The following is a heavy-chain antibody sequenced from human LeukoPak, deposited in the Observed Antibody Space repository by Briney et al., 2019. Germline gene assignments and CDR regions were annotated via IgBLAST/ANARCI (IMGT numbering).Heavy chain of an antibody. J-gene: IGHJ6*03. CDR2: IYTSGST. D-gene: IGHD6-13*01. Sequence: SETLSLTCTVSGGSISSYYWSWIRQPAGKGLEWIGRIYTSGSTNYNPSLKSRVTMSVDTSKNQFSLKLSSVTAADTAVYYCAKTGQQLNYYYYYMDVWGKGTTVTVSS. CDR1: GGSISSYY. V-gene: IGHV4-4*07. CDR3: AKTGQQLNYYYYYMDV.